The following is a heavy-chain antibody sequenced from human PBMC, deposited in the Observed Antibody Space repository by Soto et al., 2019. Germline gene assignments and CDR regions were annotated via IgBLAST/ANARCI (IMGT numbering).Heavy chain of an antibody. CDR2: IYYSGST. CDR3: ARQGYSSGWYVNYYYYYGMDV. V-gene: IGHV4-39*01. CDR1: GGSISSSSYY. D-gene: IGHD6-19*01. Sequence: PSETLSLTCTVSGGSISSSSYYWGWIRQPPGKGLEWIGSIYYSGSTYYNPSLKSRVTISVDTSKNQFSLKLSSVTAADTAVYYCARQGYSSGWYVNYYYYYGMDVWGQGTTVTVSS. J-gene: IGHJ6*02.